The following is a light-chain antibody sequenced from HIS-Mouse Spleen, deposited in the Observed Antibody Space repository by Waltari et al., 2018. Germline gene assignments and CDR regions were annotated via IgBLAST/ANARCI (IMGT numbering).Light chain of an antibody. CDR2: EGS. V-gene: IGLV2-23*01. Sequence: QSALTQPASVSGSPGPSITISCTGTSSDVGGFTLVSLYQQHPGKAPKLIIYEGSKRPSGVSNRFSGSKSGNTASLTISGLQAEDEADYYCCSYAGSSTWVFGGGTKLTVL. CDR1: SSDVGGFTL. J-gene: IGLJ3*02. CDR3: CSYAGSSTWV.